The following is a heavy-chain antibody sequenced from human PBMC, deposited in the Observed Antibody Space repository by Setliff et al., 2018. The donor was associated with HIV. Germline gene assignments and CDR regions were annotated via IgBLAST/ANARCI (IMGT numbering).Heavy chain of an antibody. CDR2: ISSVSGSTI. CDR3: AREFALGSDF. CDR1: GFTFSRYS. Sequence: GGSLRLSCAASGFTFSRYSMNWVRQAPGKGLEWVSYISSVSGSTIYYADSVKGRFTISRDNSKNRLYLQMNSLRAEDTALYYCAREFALGSDFWGQGTLVTVSS. J-gene: IGHJ4*02. V-gene: IGHV3-48*01. D-gene: IGHD7-27*01.